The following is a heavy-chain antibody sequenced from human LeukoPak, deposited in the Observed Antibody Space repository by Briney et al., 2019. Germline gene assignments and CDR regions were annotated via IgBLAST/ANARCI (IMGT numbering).Heavy chain of an antibody. Sequence: GRSLRLSCAASGFIFSSYAMHWVRQAPGKGLEWVAVISYDGSNKYYADSVKGRFTISRDNSKNTLYLQMNSLRAEDTAVYYCARNYGDSNKYYFDYWGQGTLVTVSS. D-gene: IGHD4-17*01. CDR1: GFIFSSYA. CDR3: ARNYGDSNKYYFDY. V-gene: IGHV3-30-3*01. CDR2: ISYDGSNK. J-gene: IGHJ4*02.